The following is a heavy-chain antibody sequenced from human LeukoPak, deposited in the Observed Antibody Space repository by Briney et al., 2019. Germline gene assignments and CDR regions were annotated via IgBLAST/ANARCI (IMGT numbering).Heavy chain of an antibody. J-gene: IGHJ4*02. Sequence: ASVKVSCKASGYTFSGYYMHWVRQAPGQGLEWMGWINTNTGNPTYAQGFTGRFVFSLDTSVSTAYLQISSLKAEDTAVYYCARDSTMVRGVIIHHDYWGQGTLVTVSS. CDR2: INTNTGNP. CDR3: ARDSTMVRGVIIHHDY. V-gene: IGHV7-4-1*02. D-gene: IGHD3-10*01. CDR1: GYTFSGYY.